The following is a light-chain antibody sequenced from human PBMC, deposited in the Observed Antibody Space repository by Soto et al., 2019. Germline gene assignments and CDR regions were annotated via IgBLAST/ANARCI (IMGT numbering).Light chain of an antibody. J-gene: IGKJ1*01. Sequence: EIVLTQSPGSLSLSPGERATLSCRASQSITTGYSAWYQQKPGQAPRPLIYGASSRASGVPGRFSGGGSGTDFTLIISRLEPEDFGVYDCQHYGNSPTLTFGQGTKVEVK. CDR2: GAS. CDR1: QSITTGY. V-gene: IGKV3-20*01. CDR3: QHYGNSPTLT.